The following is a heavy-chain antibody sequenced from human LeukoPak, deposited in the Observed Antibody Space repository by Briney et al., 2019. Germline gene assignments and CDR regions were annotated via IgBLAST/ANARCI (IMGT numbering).Heavy chain of an antibody. D-gene: IGHD5-18*01. CDR2: LSGTGAGT. V-gene: IGHV3-23*01. CDR1: GFPFSNYA. CDR3: AKDQEYTYGPFDY. Sequence: GGALRILSAASGFPFSNYAMTWGRRAPGKGGEGGSALSGTGAGTYYADSVKGRFTISRDNSKNTLYLQMNSLRAEDTAVYYCAKDQEYTYGPFDYWGQGTLVTVSS. J-gene: IGHJ4*02.